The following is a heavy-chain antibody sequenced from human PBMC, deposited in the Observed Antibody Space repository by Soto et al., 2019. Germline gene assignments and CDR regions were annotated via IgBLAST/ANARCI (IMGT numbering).Heavy chain of an antibody. V-gene: IGHV1-18*01. CDR1: GYTFSIYS. D-gene: IGHD2-2*01. CDR2: ISAGNGNT. CDR3: ARIGYCSITRGPEL. Sequence: ASVKVSCKASGYTFSIYSMSWVRQAPGQGLEWMGWISAGNGNTSYAQKVQGRVTMTTDTSTSTAYMELRSLRSEDTAVYYCARIGYCSITRGPELWGQGTLVTGSS. J-gene: IGHJ4*02.